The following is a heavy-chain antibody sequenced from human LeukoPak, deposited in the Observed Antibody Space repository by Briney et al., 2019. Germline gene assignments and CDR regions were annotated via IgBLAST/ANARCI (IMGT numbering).Heavy chain of an antibody. CDR2: IYYSGST. J-gene: IGHJ2*01. D-gene: IGHD5-18*01. V-gene: IGHV4-39*07. Sequence: PSETLSLTCTVSGGSISSSSYYWGWIRQPPGKGLEWIGSIYYSGSTYYNPSLKSRVTISVDTSKNQFSLKLSSVTAADTAVYYCARDRQLWPRELWYFDLWGRGTLVTISS. CDR3: ARDRQLWPRELWYFDL. CDR1: GGSISSSSYY.